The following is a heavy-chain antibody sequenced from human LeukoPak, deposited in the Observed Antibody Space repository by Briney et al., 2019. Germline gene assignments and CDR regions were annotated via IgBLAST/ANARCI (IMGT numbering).Heavy chain of an antibody. V-gene: IGHV3-48*04. J-gene: IGHJ4*02. CDR3: ARGSIGPDY. Sequence: GGSLRLSCGAPGFTFSSCSINWVRQAPGKGLEWLSYISSGSGTIYYADSVKGRFTISRDNAKNTLYLQMNSLRAEDTAIYYCARGSIGPDYWGQGTLVTVSS. CDR2: ISSGSGTI. CDR1: GFTFSSCS.